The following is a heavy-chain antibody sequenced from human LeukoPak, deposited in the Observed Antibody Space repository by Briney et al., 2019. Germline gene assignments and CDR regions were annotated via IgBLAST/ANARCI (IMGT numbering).Heavy chain of an antibody. Sequence: GGSLRLSCAASGFTFSSYPMHWVRLAPGKGLEWVAVIGYDGVNKYYADSVKGRFSISRDDSKNTLYLQMDSLRAEDTAVYYCARDPQTGPPDYFDYWGQGTLVTVSS. CDR3: ARDPQTGPPDYFDY. CDR1: GFTFSSYP. CDR2: IGYDGVNK. D-gene: IGHD3-10*01. J-gene: IGHJ4*02. V-gene: IGHV3-30-3*01.